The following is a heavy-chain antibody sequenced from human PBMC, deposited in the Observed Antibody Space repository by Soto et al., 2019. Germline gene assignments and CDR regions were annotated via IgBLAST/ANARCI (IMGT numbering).Heavy chain of an antibody. CDR1: GYTFTSYW. D-gene: IGHD3-22*01. V-gene: IGHV5-51*03. CDR3: ASPDSSGYYIY. Sequence: GESLKISCEGSGYTFTSYWIAWVRQMPGKGVGWMAIIYPGDSDTRYSPSFQGQGTIPVDKSIRTAYPQWSSLKALDTSMYYCASPDSSGYYIYWGQGTLVTVSS. CDR2: IYPGDSDT. J-gene: IGHJ4*02.